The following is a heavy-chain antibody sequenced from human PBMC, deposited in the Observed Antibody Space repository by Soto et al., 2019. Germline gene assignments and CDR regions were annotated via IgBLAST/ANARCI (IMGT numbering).Heavy chain of an antibody. Sequence: GGSLRLSCAASGFTFSSYGMHWVRQAPGKGLEWVAVIWYDGSNKYYADSVKGRFTISRDNSKNTPYLQMNSLRAEDTAVYYCARDQGPELLWFGELLYDAFDIWGQGTMVTVSS. CDR2: IWYDGSNK. CDR1: GFTFSSYG. CDR3: ARDQGPELLWFGELLYDAFDI. D-gene: IGHD3-10*01. J-gene: IGHJ3*02. V-gene: IGHV3-33*01.